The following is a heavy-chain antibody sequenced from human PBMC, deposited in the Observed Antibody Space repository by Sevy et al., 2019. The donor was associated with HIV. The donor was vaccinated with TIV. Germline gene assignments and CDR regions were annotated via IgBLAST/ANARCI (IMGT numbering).Heavy chain of an antibody. CDR2: IRTKPNNYAT. CDR3: TCGYGRFDF. J-gene: IGHJ4*02. CDR1: GFTFSDSA. V-gene: IGHV3-73*01. D-gene: IGHD4-17*01. Sequence: GGSLRLSCAASGFTFSDSAMFWVRQASGKGLEWVGRIRTKPNNYATALAASVKDRFTISRDDSKNTTYLQMSSLKAEATALYFCTCGYGRFDFWRQGALVTVSS.